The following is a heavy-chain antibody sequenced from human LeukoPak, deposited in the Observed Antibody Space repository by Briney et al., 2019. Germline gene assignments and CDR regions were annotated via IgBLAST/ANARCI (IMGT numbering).Heavy chain of an antibody. CDR3: VRPSIPLAYCGGDCYSMAVDFDY. V-gene: IGHV1-18*01. D-gene: IGHD2-21*02. J-gene: IGHJ4*02. Sequence: GASVKVSCKASGYTFTSYGISWVRQAPGQGLEWMGWISAYNGNTNYAQKLQGRVTMTTDTSTSTAYMELRSLRSDDTAVYYCVRPSIPLAYCGGDCYSMAVDFDYWGQGTLVTVSS. CDR1: GYTFTSYG. CDR2: ISAYNGNT.